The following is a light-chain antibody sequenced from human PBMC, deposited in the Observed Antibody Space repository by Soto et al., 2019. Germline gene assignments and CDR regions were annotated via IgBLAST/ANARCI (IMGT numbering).Light chain of an antibody. CDR2: GAS. Sequence: EIVLTQSPGTLALSPGERATLSCRASQSVSSSYLAWYQQKPGQAPRLLIYGASSRATGIPDRFSGSGSGTDFPLTISRLEPEDFAVYYCQQYGSSPLTFGGGPKVEI. J-gene: IGKJ4*01. CDR3: QQYGSSPLT. CDR1: QSVSSSY. V-gene: IGKV3-20*01.